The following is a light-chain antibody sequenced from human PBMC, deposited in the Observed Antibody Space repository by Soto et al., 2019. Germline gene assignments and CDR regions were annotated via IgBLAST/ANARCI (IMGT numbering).Light chain of an antibody. J-gene: IGKJ3*01. Sequence: DIQLTQSPSFLSASVGDRVTITCRASQGISTYLAWYQQKPGKAPKLLIYAASTLESAVPSRFSGSGSGTEFTLTISSLQPADFATYFCQQLNSYPRTFGPGTKVDIK. V-gene: IGKV1-9*01. CDR2: AAS. CDR1: QGISTY. CDR3: QQLNSYPRT.